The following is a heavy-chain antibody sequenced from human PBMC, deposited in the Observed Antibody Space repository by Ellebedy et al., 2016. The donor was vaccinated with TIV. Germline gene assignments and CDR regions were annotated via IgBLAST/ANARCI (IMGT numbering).Heavy chain of an antibody. D-gene: IGHD2-2*01. Sequence: AASVKVSCKASGGTFSSYDISWVRQAPGQGLEWMGGIIPIFGTANYAQKFQGRVTITADESTSTAYMELSSLRSEDTAVYYCARDCSSTSCYDYWGQGTLVIVSS. V-gene: IGHV1-69*13. J-gene: IGHJ4*02. CDR3: ARDCSSTSCYDY. CDR1: GGTFSSYD. CDR2: IIPIFGTA.